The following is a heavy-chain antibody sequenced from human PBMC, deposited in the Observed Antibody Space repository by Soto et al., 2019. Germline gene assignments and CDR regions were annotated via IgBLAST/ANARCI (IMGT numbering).Heavy chain of an antibody. CDR3: AKVPPYGDYGPPVGAFDI. D-gene: IGHD4-17*01. V-gene: IGHV3-23*01. J-gene: IGHJ3*02. Sequence: GGSLRLSCAASGFTFSSYAMSWVRQAPGKGLEWDSAISGSGGSTYYADSVKGRFTISRDNSKNTLYLQMNSLRAEDTAVYYCAKVPPYGDYGPPVGAFDIWGQGTMVTVSS. CDR1: GFTFSSYA. CDR2: ISGSGGST.